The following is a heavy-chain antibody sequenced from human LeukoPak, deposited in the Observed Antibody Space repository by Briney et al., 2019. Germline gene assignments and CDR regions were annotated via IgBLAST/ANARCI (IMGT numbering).Heavy chain of an antibody. CDR3: AIGRTGTPLPH. CDR1: GFTFSDYY. J-gene: IGHJ4*02. D-gene: IGHD1-1*01. V-gene: IGHV3-11*06. CDR2: ISSSSSYT. Sequence: PGGSLPLSCAASGFTFSDYYMSWIRQAPGKGLEWVSYISSSSSYTNYADSVKGRFTISRDNAKNSLYLQMNSLRAEDTAVYYCAIGRTGTPLPHWAQGTLVTVSS.